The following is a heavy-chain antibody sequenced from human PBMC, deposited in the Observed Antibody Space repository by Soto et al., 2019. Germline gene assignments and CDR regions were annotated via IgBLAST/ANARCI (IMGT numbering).Heavy chain of an antibody. Sequence: EVQLLESGGGLVQPGGSLRLSCAASGFTFSSYAMSWVRQAPGKGLDWVSAISGSGGSTYYAASVKGRFTISRDNSNNTLYLQMNSLRAEDTALYYCAKVGPQQLVRANWFDHWGQGTLVTVSS. CDR3: AKVGPQQLVRANWFDH. J-gene: IGHJ5*02. D-gene: IGHD6-13*01. CDR2: ISGSGGST. V-gene: IGHV3-23*01. CDR1: GFTFSSYA.